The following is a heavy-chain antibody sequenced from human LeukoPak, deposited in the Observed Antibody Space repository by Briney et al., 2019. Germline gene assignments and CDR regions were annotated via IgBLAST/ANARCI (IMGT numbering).Heavy chain of an antibody. CDR3: ARGLADNYYYYGMDV. J-gene: IGHJ6*04. Sequence: PSETLSLTCTVSGGSISSGGYYWSWIRQHPGKGLVWIGYIYYSGSTYYNPSLKSRVTISVDTSKNQFSLKLSSVTAADTAVYYCARGLADNYYYYGMDVWGKGTTVTVSS. D-gene: IGHD3-9*01. CDR2: IYYSGST. CDR1: GGSISSGGYY. V-gene: IGHV4-31*03.